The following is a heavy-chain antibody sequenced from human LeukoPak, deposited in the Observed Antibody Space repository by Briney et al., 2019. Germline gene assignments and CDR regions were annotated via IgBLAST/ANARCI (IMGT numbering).Heavy chain of an antibody. CDR2: IYYSGST. CDR3: ARSRAYYGSGSYYNGRMDV. V-gene: IGHV4-59*01. D-gene: IGHD3-10*01. Sequence: SETLSLTCTVSGGSISSYYWSWIRQPPGKGLEWIGYIYYSGSTNYNPSLKSRVTISVDTSKNQFSLKLSSVTAADTAVYYCARSRAYYGSGSYYNGRMDVWGKGTTVTVSS. CDR1: GGSISSYY. J-gene: IGHJ6*04.